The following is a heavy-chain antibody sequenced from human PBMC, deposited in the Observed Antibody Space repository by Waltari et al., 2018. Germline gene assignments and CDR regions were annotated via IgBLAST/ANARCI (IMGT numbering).Heavy chain of an antibody. Sequence: QVQLVESGGGVVQPGRSLRLSCAASGFTFSSYAMHWVRQAPGKGLEWVAVISYDGSNKYYADSVQGRFTISRDNSKNTLYLQMNSLRAEDTAVYYCAGGWGSRWVTTTDYWGQGTLVTVSS. V-gene: IGHV3-30-3*01. D-gene: IGHD4-17*01. CDR3: AGGWGSRWVTTTDY. J-gene: IGHJ4*02. CDR1: GFTFSSYA. CDR2: ISYDGSNK.